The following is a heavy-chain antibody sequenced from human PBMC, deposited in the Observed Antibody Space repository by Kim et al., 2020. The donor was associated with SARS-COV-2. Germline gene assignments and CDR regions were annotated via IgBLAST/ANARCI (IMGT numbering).Heavy chain of an antibody. CDR3: ARGGGAAAGY. D-gene: IGHD6-13*01. J-gene: IGHJ4*02. V-gene: IGHV4-34*01. CDR2: T. Sequence: THDNPCLTSRVTLSVDTSKNQFSLKLSSVTAADTAVYYCARGGGAAAGYWGQGTLVTVSS.